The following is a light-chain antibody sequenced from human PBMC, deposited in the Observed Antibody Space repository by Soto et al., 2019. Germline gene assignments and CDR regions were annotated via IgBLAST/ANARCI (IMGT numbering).Light chain of an antibody. Sequence: EVVLTQSTSSLSLSPGERATLSCRASQSVMSNYLSWYQQKPGQPPRLLIYGASSRATGIPDRFSGSGSGTDFTLTISRLEPEDFAVYYCQQYGILPWRFGQ. J-gene: IGKJ1*01. V-gene: IGKV3-20*01. CDR1: QSVMSNY. CDR2: GAS. CDR3: QQYGILPWR.